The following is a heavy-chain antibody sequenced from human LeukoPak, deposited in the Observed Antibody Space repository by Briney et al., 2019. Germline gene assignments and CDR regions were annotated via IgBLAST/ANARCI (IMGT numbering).Heavy chain of an antibody. CDR1: GFTFSNFH. CDR3: AKELRSISATTGFDY. Sequence: GGSLRLSWAASGFTFSNFHMTWVRQSPGKGLEWVSAISDSGGNTWYADSVKGRFTISRDNSKNTVYLQMNSLRAEDTAVYYCAKELRSISATTGFDYWGQGTLVTVSS. J-gene: IGHJ4*02. V-gene: IGHV3-23*01. CDR2: ISDSGGNT. D-gene: IGHD1-20*01.